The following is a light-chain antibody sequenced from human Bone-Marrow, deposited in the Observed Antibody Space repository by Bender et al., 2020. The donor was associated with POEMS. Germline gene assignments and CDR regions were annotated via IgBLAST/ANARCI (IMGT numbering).Light chain of an antibody. J-gene: IGLJ3*02. V-gene: IGLV3-1*01. CDR1: KLGDKY. Sequence: SYELTQSSSVSVSPGQTATIVCSGEKLGDKYACWYQQKPGQSPVLVIFRDDMRPSGIPDRFSGSRSGTSASLAISGLQSEDEADYYCAVWDDSLNGWVFGGGTKLTVL. CDR2: RDD. CDR3: AVWDDSLNGWV.